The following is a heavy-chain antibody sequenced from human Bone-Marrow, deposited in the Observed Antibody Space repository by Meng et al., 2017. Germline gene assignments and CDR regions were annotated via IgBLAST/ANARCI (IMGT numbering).Heavy chain of an antibody. CDR2: MNPNSGNT. CDR1: GYSFTNYG. J-gene: IGHJ6*02. D-gene: IGHD2-2*01. Sequence: ASVKVSCKASGYSFTNYGINWVRQATGQGLEWMGWMNPNSGNTGYAQKFQGRVTITRNTSISTAYMELSSLRSEDTAVYYCARGEYGSSTSCHTVPYGMDVWGQGTTVTVSS. CDR3: ARGEYGSSTSCHTVPYGMDV. V-gene: IGHV1-8*03.